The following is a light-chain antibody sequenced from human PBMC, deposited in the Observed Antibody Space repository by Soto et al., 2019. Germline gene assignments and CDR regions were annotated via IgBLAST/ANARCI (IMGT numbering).Light chain of an antibody. J-gene: IGLJ2*01. CDR1: SGHSSYA. CDR3: QTWGTGILV. V-gene: IGLV4-69*01. Sequence: QLLLTQSPSASASLGASVKLTCTLSSGHSSYAIAWHQQQPEKGPRFLMKLNSDGSHNKGDGIPDRFSGSSSGAERHLTISSLQSEDEADYYCQTWGTGILVFGGGTKLTVL. CDR2: LNSDGSH.